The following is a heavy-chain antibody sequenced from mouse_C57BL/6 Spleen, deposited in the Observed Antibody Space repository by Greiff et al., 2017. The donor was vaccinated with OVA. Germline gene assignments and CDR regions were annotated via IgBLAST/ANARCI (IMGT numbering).Heavy chain of an antibody. CDR2: INPSNGGT. CDR1: GYTFTSYW. CDR3: ARLGYDGGYAMDY. D-gene: IGHD2-2*01. Sequence: VHLQQPRTQLAKPGASVKLPCKASGYTFTSYWMHWVKQRPGQGLEWIGNINPSNGGTNYNEKFKSKATLTVDKSSSTAYMQLSSLTSEDSAVYYCARLGYDGGYAMDYWGQGTSVTVSS. V-gene: IGHV1-53*01. J-gene: IGHJ4*01.